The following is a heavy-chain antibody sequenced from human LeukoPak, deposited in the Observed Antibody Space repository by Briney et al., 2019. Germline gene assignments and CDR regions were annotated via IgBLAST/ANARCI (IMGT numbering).Heavy chain of an antibody. V-gene: IGHV3-7*01. CDR2: IKQDGSEK. J-gene: IGHJ4*02. CDR3: ARESIAVAGTLNY. D-gene: IGHD6-19*01. Sequence: GGSLRLSCVASGFTFDEYTMHWVRQAPGKGLEWVANIKQDGSEKYYVDSVKGRFTISRDNAKNSLYLQMNSLRAEDTAVYYCARESIAVAGTLNYWGQGTLVTVSS. CDR1: GFTFDEYT.